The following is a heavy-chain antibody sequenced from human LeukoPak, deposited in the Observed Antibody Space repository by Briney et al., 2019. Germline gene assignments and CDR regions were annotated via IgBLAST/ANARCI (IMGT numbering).Heavy chain of an antibody. CDR3: AGTSGWTGGYFDY. CDR2: INPNSGGT. Sequence: ASVKVSCKASGYTFTGYYMHWVRQAPGQGLEWMGWINPNSGGTNYAQKFQGRVTMTRDTSICTAYMELSRLRSDDTAVYYCAGTSGWTGGYFDYWGQGTLVTVSS. J-gene: IGHJ4*02. V-gene: IGHV1-2*02. D-gene: IGHD3/OR15-3a*01. CDR1: GYTFTGYY.